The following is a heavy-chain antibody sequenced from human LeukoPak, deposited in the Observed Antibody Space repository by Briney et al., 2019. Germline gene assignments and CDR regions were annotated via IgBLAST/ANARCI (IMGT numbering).Heavy chain of an antibody. D-gene: IGHD6-13*01. J-gene: IGHJ4*02. CDR2: IIPILGIA. CDR1: GGTFSSYA. CDR3: ASQRGPRAAAVPRSFDY. V-gene: IGHV1-69*04. Sequence: GASVKVSCKASGGTFSSYAISWVRQAPGQGLEWMGRIIPILGIANYAQKFQGRVTITADKSTSTAYMELSSLRSEDTAVYYCASQRGPRAAAVPRSFDYWGQGTLVTVSS.